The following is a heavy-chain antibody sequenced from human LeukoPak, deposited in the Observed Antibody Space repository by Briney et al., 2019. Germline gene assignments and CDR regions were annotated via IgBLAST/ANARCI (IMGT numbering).Heavy chain of an antibody. CDR1: GFTFSSYG. Sequence: GRSLRLSCAASGFTFSSYGMHWVRQAPGKGLEWVAVISYDGSNNYYAASVRGRFTTSRANSKNTLYLQMNSLRAEDTAVYYFAKGSVAGTVTTTHFDYWGQGTLVTVSS. V-gene: IGHV3-30*18. D-gene: IGHD4-17*01. CDR2: ISYDGSNN. J-gene: IGHJ4*02. CDR3: AKGSVAGTVTTTHFDY.